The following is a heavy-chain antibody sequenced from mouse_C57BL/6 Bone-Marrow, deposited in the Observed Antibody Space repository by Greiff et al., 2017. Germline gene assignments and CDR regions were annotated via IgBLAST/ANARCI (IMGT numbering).Heavy chain of an antibody. J-gene: IGHJ4*01. Sequence: EVKLMESGPVLVKPGASVKMSCKASGYTFTDYYMNWVKQSHGKSLEWIGVINPYNGGTSYNQKFKGKATLTVDKSYSTAYMELNSLTSEDSTVYYCSRSKTHNNQYAMDYWGQGTSVTVSS. D-gene: IGHD1-3*01. CDR2: INPYNGGT. CDR3: SRSKTHNNQYAMDY. CDR1: GYTFTDYY. V-gene: IGHV1-19*01.